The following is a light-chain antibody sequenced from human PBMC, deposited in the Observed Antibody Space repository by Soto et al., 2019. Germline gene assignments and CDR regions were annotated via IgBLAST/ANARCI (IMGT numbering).Light chain of an antibody. Sequence: EIVLTQSPVILSLSPGERATLSCRASQSVSSYIAWYQQKPGQAPRLLIYDASNRASGIPARFSGSGSGTDFTLTISSLEPEDFAVYYCQQRSSWPSFGPGTRVDV. CDR3: QQRSSWPS. CDR2: DAS. J-gene: IGKJ3*01. V-gene: IGKV3-11*01. CDR1: QSVSSY.